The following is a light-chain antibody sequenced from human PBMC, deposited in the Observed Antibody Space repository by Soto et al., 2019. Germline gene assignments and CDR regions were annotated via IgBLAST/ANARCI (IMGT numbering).Light chain of an antibody. CDR1: PGISYY. V-gene: IGKV1-27*01. CDR3: QNYYKAPFT. CDR2: AAS. J-gene: IGKJ3*01. Sequence: DIPMTQSPSYLSASVGDSVTITCRASPGISYYLAWYHQIPGTPPKLLVYAASTLQTGVPTRFIGSGSGTDFSLTISSLQAEDFGTYYCQNYYKAPFTFGPGTTVDLK.